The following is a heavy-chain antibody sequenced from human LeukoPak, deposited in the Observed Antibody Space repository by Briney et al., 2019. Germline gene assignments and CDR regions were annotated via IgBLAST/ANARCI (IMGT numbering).Heavy chain of an antibody. V-gene: IGHV3-9*03. D-gene: IGHD3-3*01. CDR1: GFSFDDYA. Sequence: GRSLRLSXAASGFSFDDYAMHWVRQAPGKGLEWVSGISWNSGSIGYADSVKGRFTISRDNAKNSLYLQMNSLRAEDMALYYCARDTSRFLEWLSFDYWGQGTLVTVSS. CDR2: ISWNSGSI. CDR3: ARDTSRFLEWLSFDY. J-gene: IGHJ4*02.